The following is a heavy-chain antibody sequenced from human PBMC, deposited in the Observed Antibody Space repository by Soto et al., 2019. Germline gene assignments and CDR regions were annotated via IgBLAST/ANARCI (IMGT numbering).Heavy chain of an antibody. CDR2: INPKSGGT. Sequence: QVQLVQSGAEVKKPGASVKVSCKASGYSFTDYYLHWVRQAPGQGLEYLGWINPKSGGTSYPQKFQGRVTMTRATSINTAYMELSRLRSDDTALYFCARDVAGDEYFDSWGQGTLVTVS. V-gene: IGHV1-2*02. CDR3: ARDVAGDEYFDS. J-gene: IGHJ4*02. D-gene: IGHD6-19*01. CDR1: GYSFTDYY.